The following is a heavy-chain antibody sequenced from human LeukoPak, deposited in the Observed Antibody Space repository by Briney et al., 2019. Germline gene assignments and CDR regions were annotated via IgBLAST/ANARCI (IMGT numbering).Heavy chain of an antibody. D-gene: IGHD2-15*01. V-gene: IGHV4-39*07. CDR2: IYYSGST. CDR3: ARLSDIVVVVAATEGAFDI. CDR1: GGSISSSSYY. J-gene: IGHJ3*02. Sequence: SETLSLTCTVSGGSISSSSYYWGWIRQAPGRGLEWIGSIYYSGSTYYNPSLKSRVTISVDTSKNQFSLKLSSVTAADTAVYYCARLSDIVVVVAATEGAFDIWGQGTMVTVSS.